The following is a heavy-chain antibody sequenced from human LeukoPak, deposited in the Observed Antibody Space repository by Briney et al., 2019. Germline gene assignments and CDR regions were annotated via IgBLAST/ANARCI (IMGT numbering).Heavy chain of an antibody. J-gene: IGHJ4*02. V-gene: IGHV1-18*01. Sequence: GASVKVSCKASGYTFTNYAMNWVRQAPGQGLEWMGWISAYNGNTNYAQKLQGRVTMTTDTSTSTAYMELRSLRSDDTAVYYCARVYFDWLLRIGFQDPYFDYWGQGTLVTVSS. CDR3: ARVYFDWLLRIGFQDPYFDY. CDR1: GYTFTNYA. D-gene: IGHD3-9*01. CDR2: ISAYNGNT.